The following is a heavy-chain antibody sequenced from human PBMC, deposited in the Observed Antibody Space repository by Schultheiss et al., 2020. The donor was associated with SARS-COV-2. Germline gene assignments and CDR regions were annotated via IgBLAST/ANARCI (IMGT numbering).Heavy chain of an antibody. Sequence: ASVKVSCKASGYTFTSYYMHWVRQAPGQGLEWMGIINPSGGSTSYAQKFQGRVTMTRDTSTSTVYMELSSLRSEDTAVYYCARGLLAYCGGDCLDAFDIWGQGTMVTVS. J-gene: IGHJ3*02. V-gene: IGHV1-46*01. CDR3: ARGLLAYCGGDCLDAFDI. CDR1: GYTFTSYY. D-gene: IGHD2-21*01. CDR2: INPSGGST.